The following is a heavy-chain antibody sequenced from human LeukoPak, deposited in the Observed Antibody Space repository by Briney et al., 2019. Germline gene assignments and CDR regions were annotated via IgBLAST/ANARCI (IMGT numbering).Heavy chain of an antibody. J-gene: IGHJ4*02. CDR2: INPNSGGT. Sequence: ASVKVSCKASGYTFTRYYMHWVRQAPGQGLEWMGWINPNSGGTNYAQKFQGRVTMTRDTSISTAYMELSRLRSDDTAVYYCARSSPVVVAATIDYWGQGTLVTVSS. V-gene: IGHV1-2*02. CDR3: ARSSPVVVAATIDY. CDR1: GYTFTRYY. D-gene: IGHD2-15*01.